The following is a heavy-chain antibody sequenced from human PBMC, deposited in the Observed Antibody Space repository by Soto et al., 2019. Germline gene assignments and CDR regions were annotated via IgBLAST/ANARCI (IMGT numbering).Heavy chain of an antibody. J-gene: IGHJ3*02. CDR1: GGTFSSYA. CDR2: VIPIFGTA. D-gene: IGHD3-22*01. Sequence: QVQLVQSGAEVKKPGSSVKVSCKASGGTFSSYAISWVRQAPGQGREWVCGVIPIFGTANYAQKFQGRGTTTGDESTSTASMDTRTLRTEDTAVYYCAVIVLAHAFDIWGQEAMVTVST. CDR3: AVIVLAHAFDI. V-gene: IGHV1-69*01.